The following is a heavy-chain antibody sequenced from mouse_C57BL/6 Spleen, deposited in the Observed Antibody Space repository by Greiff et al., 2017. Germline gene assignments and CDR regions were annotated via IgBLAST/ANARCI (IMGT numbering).Heavy chain of an antibody. Sequence: QVHVKQSGAELARPGASVKLSCKASGYTFTSYGISWVKQRTGQGLEWIGEIYPRSGNTYYNEKFKGKATLTADKSSSTAYMELRSLTSEDSAVYFCAETGTEFAYWGQGTLVTVSA. D-gene: IGHD4-1*01. CDR3: AETGTEFAY. CDR2: IYPRSGNT. V-gene: IGHV1-81*01. CDR1: GYTFTSYG. J-gene: IGHJ3*01.